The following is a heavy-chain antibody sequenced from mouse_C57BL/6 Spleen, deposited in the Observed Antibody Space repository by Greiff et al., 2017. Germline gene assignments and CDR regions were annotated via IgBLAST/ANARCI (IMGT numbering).Heavy chain of an antibody. CDR1: GYTFTSYW. V-gene: IGHV1-69*01. D-gene: IGHD1-1*01. CDR2: IAPSDSYT. J-gene: IGHJ1*03. Sequence: QVQLQQPGAELVMPGASVKLSCKASGYTFTSYWMHWVKQRPGQGLEWIGEIAPSDSYTYYNQKFKGKSTLTVDKSSSTAYMQLSSLTSEDSAVYYLARLITTVLATDWYFDVWGTGTTVTVSS. CDR3: ARLITTVLATDWYFDV.